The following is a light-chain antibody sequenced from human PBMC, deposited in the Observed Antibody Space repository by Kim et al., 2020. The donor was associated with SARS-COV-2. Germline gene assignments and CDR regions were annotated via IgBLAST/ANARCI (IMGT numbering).Light chain of an antibody. V-gene: IGLV3-19*01. J-gene: IGLJ3*02. Sequence: ALGQTIRLTCHGDSLINYYASWYQQKPGQAPVLVMYNKNNRPSGIPDRFSGSSSGDTASLTITGAQAEDEADYYCNSRYRNSNHVVFGGGTKLTVL. CDR2: NKN. CDR1: SLINYY. CDR3: NSRYRNSNHVV.